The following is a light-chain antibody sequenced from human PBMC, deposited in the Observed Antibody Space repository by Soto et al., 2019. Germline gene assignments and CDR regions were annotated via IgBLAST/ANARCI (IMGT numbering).Light chain of an antibody. Sequence: DIQMTQSPSSLSASVGDRVTITCRASQSITGYLNWYQQKPGKAPKLLIFAASSLQGGVPSRFSGSGSGTYFTLTISSLQPGDFATYHCQQTYSTPPWKLGQGTKVDI. V-gene: IGKV1-39*01. CDR1: QSITGY. CDR3: QQTYSTPPWK. CDR2: AAS. J-gene: IGKJ1*01.